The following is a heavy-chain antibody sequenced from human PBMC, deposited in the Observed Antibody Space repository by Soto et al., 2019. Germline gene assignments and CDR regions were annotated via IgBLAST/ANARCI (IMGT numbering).Heavy chain of an antibody. D-gene: IGHD3-10*01. CDR3: ARVKYYYGSGSYRYCDY. J-gene: IGHJ4*02. CDR1: GGSFSGYY. CDR2: INHSGST. V-gene: IGHV4-34*01. Sequence: SETLSLTCAVYGGSFSGYYWSWIRQPPGKGLEWIGEINHSGSTNYNPSLKSRVTISVDTSKNQFSLKLSSVTAADTAVYYCARVKYYYGSGSYRYCDYWGQGTLVTV.